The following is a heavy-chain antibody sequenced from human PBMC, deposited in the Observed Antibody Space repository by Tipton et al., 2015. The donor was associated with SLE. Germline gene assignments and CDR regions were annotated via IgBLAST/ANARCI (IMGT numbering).Heavy chain of an antibody. CDR1: GGSISSYY. D-gene: IGHD1-26*01. J-gene: IGHJ3*02. V-gene: IGHV4-59*01. CDR2: IYYSGST. Sequence: TLSLTCTVSGGSISSYYWTWIRQPPGKGLEWIGYIYYSGSTNYNPSLKSRATISVDTSKNQFSLKLSSVTAADTAVYYCATSVGVTSAFDIWGQGTMVTVSS. CDR3: ATSVGVTSAFDI.